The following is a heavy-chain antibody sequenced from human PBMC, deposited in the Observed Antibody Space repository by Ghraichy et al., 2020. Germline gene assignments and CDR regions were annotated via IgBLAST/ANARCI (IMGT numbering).Heavy chain of an antibody. CDR1: GYTFTSYD. J-gene: IGHJ6*02. CDR2: MNPNSGNT. Sequence: ASVKVPCKASGYTFTSYDINWVRQATGQGLEWMGWMNPNSGNTGYAQKFQGRVTMTRNTSISTAYMELSSLRSEDTAVYYCARSARVSYYYYGMDVWGQGTTVTVSS. V-gene: IGHV1-8*01. CDR3: ARSARVSYYYYGMDV.